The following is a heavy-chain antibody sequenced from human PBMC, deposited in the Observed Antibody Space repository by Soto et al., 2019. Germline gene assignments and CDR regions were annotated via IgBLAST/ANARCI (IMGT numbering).Heavy chain of an antibody. V-gene: IGHV3-7*01. J-gene: IGHJ6*02. Sequence: GGSLRLSCAASGFTFSRDWMGWVRQAPGGGLEWVAKIKQDGSEKYYVEYVEGGFTISRDNAKNSLYLKMNGLRAEDTAVYYCARDQGCYCSGGSCYYGYGMDVWGQGTTVTVSS. CDR1: GFTFSRDW. CDR3: ARDQGCYCSGGSCYYGYGMDV. D-gene: IGHD2-15*01. CDR2: IKQDGSEK.